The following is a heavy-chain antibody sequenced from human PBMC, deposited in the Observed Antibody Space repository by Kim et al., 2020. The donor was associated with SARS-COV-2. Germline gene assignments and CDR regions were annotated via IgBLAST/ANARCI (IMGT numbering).Heavy chain of an antibody. J-gene: IGHJ4*02. V-gene: IGHV4-59*12. CDR3: ARDRLPGGGVRYFDY. CDR2: SHYSGST. CDR1: GGPISGYY. D-gene: IGHD3-16*01. Sequence: SETLSLTCSVSGGPISGYYWSWIRQPPGKGLEWIGYSHYSGSTDYNPSLKSRVTISVDTSMNQFFLKLNSLTAADTAVYYCARDRLPGGGVRYFDYWGQGTLDTVSS.